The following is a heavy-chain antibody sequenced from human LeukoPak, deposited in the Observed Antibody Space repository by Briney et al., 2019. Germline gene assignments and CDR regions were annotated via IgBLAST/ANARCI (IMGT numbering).Heavy chain of an antibody. Sequence: PGGSLRLSCAASGFTFSSYGMSWVRQAPGKGLEWVSAISGSGGSTYYADSVKGRFTISRDNSKNTLYLQMNSLRAEDTAVYYCANLYYGSDSKGDYWGQGTLVTVSS. V-gene: IGHV3-23*01. J-gene: IGHJ4*02. CDR1: GFTFSSYG. CDR2: ISGSGGST. D-gene: IGHD3-10*01. CDR3: ANLYYGSDSKGDY.